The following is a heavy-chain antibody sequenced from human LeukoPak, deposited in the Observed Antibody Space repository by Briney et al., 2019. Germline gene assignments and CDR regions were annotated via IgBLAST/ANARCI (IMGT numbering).Heavy chain of an antibody. Sequence: ASVKVSCKSSGFTFTGYYIHWVRQAPGQGLEWMGWINLNSGGTNYAQKFQGWVTMTRDTSISTAYMELHRLSSDDTAVYFCARDRATVATPYFDYWGQGTPVTVPS. CDR1: GFTFTGYY. J-gene: IGHJ4*02. CDR3: ARDRATVATPYFDY. V-gene: IGHV1-2*04. CDR2: INLNSGGT. D-gene: IGHD4-23*01.